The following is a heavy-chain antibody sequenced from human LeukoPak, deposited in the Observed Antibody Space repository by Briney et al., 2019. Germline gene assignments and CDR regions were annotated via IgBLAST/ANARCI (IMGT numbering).Heavy chain of an antibody. CDR2: ISSSGTYK. J-gene: IGHJ4*02. Sequence: PRGSLRLPCAVSGFTSSSYSMSWVCQAPGKGLEWVSSISSSGTYKYYADSVKGRFTISKDNAKNSLYLQMNSLRAEDTAVYYCAKGKESVADATSDYWGQGPGVSVSS. V-gene: IGHV3-21*01. CDR1: GFTSSSYS. D-gene: IGHD6-19*01. CDR3: AKGKESVADATSDY.